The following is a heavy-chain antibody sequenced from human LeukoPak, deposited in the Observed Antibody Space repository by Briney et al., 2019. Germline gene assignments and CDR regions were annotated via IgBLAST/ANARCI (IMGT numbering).Heavy chain of an antibody. CDR1: GGSFSGYY. Sequence: PSETLSLTCAVYGGSFSGYYWSWIRQPPGKGLEWIGEINHSGSTNYNPSLKSRVTISVDTSKNQFSLKLSSVTAADTAVYYCVRRGGVYSGSYHRAFDIWGQGTMVTVSS. V-gene: IGHV4-34*01. J-gene: IGHJ3*02. CDR3: VRRGGVYSGSYHRAFDI. D-gene: IGHD1-26*01. CDR2: INHSGST.